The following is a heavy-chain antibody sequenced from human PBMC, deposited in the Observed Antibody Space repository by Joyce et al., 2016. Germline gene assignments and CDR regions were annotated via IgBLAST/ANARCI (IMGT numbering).Heavy chain of an antibody. D-gene: IGHD3-16*01. Sequence: QLVESGGGVVKPGGSLRLSCEASGSTFSTSSMSWFRQAPGKGLEWVAAISDTSDYIFHAETVRGRFTVSRDNAKKTLYLQMNSLRAEDSAVFYCARGGISYYYAMDVWCQGTTVTVSS. CDR2: ISDTSDYI. CDR3: ARGGISYYYAMDV. J-gene: IGHJ6*02. CDR1: GSTFSTSS. V-gene: IGHV3-21*01.